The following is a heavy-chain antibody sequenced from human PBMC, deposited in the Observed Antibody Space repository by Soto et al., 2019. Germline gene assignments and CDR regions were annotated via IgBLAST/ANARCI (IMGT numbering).Heavy chain of an antibody. V-gene: IGHV4-4*02. CDR2: IYHSGST. Sequence: QVQLQESGPGLVKPSGTLSLTCAVSGGSISSSNWWSWVRQPPGKGLEWIGEIYHSGSTNYNPSLKSRVXXXXXXXXXXXXXXXXXXXXADTAVYYCARVVFSIAAAGTWFWGQGTLVTVSS. J-gene: IGHJ4*02. D-gene: IGHD6-13*01. CDR3: ARVVFSIAAAGTWF. CDR1: GGSISSSNW.